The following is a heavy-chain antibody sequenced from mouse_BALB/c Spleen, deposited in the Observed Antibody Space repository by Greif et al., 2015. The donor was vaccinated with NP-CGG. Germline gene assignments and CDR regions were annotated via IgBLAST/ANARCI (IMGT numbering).Heavy chain of an antibody. V-gene: IGHV5-9-4*01. D-gene: IGHD1-1*01. CDR3: ARDRDYYGSSLYYYAMDY. J-gene: IGHJ4*01. CDR2: ISNGGSYT. Sequence: EVMLVESGGGLVKPGGSLKLSCAASGFTFSSYAMSWVRQSPEKRLEWVAEISNGGSYTYYPDTVTGRFTISRDNAKNTLYLEMSSLRSEDTAMYYCARDRDYYGSSLYYYAMDYWGQGTSVTVSS. CDR1: GFTFSSYA.